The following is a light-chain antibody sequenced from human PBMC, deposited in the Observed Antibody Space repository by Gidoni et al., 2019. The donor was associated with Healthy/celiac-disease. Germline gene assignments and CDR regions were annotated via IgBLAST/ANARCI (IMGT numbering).Light chain of an antibody. Sequence: EIVLTQSPGTLSLSPGERATLSCRASQSVSSSYLAWYQQKPGQAPRLLIYGASSRATGIPDRFSGSGSGTDFTLTICRLEPEYFALYYCQQYGSSLITFGQGTRLEIK. CDR3: QQYGSSLIT. CDR2: GAS. J-gene: IGKJ5*01. V-gene: IGKV3-20*01. CDR1: QSVSSSY.